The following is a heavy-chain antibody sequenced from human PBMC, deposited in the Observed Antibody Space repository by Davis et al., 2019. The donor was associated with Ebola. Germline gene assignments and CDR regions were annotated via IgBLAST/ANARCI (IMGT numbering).Heavy chain of an antibody. Sequence: GGSLRLSCAASGFTFSSYSMNWVRQASGKGLEWVGRIRSKANSYATAYAASVKGRFTISRDDSKNTAYLQMNSLKTEDTAVYYCTRPNPVGATDYWGQGTLVTVSS. V-gene: IGHV3-73*01. J-gene: IGHJ4*02. D-gene: IGHD1-26*01. CDR2: IRSKANSYAT. CDR3: TRPNPVGATDY. CDR1: GFTFSSYS.